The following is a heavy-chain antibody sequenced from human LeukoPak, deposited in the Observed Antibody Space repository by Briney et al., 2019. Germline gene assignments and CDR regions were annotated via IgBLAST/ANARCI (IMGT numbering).Heavy chain of an antibody. Sequence: GGSLRLSCAASGFTFSDYYMIWVRQPPGKGLEWLSSIFPSGGEIHYADSVRGRFTISRDNSKSTLSLQMNSLRAEDTAIYYCATYRQVLLPFESWGQGTLVTVSS. D-gene: IGHD2-8*02. CDR1: GFTFSDYY. CDR3: ATYRQVLLPFES. V-gene: IGHV3-23*01. J-gene: IGHJ4*02. CDR2: IFPSGGEI.